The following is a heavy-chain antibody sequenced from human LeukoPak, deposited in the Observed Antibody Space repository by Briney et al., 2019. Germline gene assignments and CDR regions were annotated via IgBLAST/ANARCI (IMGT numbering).Heavy chain of an antibody. D-gene: IGHD4-23*01. J-gene: IGHJ5*01. V-gene: IGHV3-23*01. CDR1: GFTFNIYA. CDR3: AKEGDRGNSLNWFDS. CDR2: ISGSGGST. Sequence: PGGSLRLSCAASGFTFNIYAMSWVRQAPGKGLEWVSGISGSGGSTYYADSVNGRFTISRDNSKNTIYLQMNSLRAEDTAIYYCAKEGDRGNSLNWFDSWGQGTLVTVSS.